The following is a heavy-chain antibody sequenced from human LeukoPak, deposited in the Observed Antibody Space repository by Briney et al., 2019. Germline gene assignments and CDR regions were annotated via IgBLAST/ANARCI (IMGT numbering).Heavy chain of an antibody. CDR3: ARDIDLTAGIMDV. Sequence: GGSLRLSCAASGFTFSDYHMSWIRQAPGKGLEWVSFIVGSSSYTNYADSVRGRFTISRDNAKNSLYLQMNSLRAEDTAVYYCARDIDLTAGIMDVWGQGTTVTVSS. J-gene: IGHJ6*02. CDR1: GFTFSDYH. D-gene: IGHD1-14*01. CDR2: IVGSSSYT. V-gene: IGHV3-11*05.